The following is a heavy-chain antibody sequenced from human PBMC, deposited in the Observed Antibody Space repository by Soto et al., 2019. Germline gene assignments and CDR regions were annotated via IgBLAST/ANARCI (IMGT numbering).Heavy chain of an antibody. CDR1: GYTFTSYY. J-gene: IGHJ4*02. Sequence: QVQLVQSGAEVKKPGASVKISCKASGYTFTSYYMHWVRQAPGQGLEWMGIINPSGGSTNYAQKLQGRVAMTRATSTSTVYMELNSLSSEDTAVYYCARPPYPGCINAVCYLLDYWGQGTLVTVSS. CDR3: ARPPYPGCINAVCYLLDY. CDR2: INPSGGST. D-gene: IGHD2-8*01. V-gene: IGHV1-46*01.